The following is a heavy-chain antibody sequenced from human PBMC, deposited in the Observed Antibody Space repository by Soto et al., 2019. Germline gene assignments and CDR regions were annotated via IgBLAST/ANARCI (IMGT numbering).Heavy chain of an antibody. Sequence: GGSLRLSCAASGFTFSSYWMHWVRQAPGKGLVWVSRINSDGSSTSYADSVKGRFTISRDNAKNTLYLQMNSLRAEDTAVYYCERVPLYGDTTHYYFDYWGQRTLVPVSS. D-gene: IGHD4-17*01. CDR2: INSDGSST. J-gene: IGHJ4*02. CDR3: ERVPLYGDTTHYYFDY. CDR1: GFTFSSYW. V-gene: IGHV3-74*01.